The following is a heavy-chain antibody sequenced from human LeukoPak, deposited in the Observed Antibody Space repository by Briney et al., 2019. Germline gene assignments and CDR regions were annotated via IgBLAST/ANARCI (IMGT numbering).Heavy chain of an antibody. J-gene: IGHJ4*02. V-gene: IGHV3-23*01. CDR3: ARGKGSSPFRPFVY. D-gene: IGHD2-2*01. Sequence: GGSLRLSCTASGFTFSSHAMSWVRQAPGKGVEWVSTICVSVGSTYFADSVKGRFIISRDNSTNTLYLQMNSLRAEDTAVYYCARGKGSSPFRPFVYWGQGTLVSVST. CDR2: ICVSVGST. CDR1: GFTFSSHA.